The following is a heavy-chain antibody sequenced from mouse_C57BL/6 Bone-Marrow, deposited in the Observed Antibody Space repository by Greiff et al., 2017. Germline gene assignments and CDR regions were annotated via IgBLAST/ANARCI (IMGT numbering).Heavy chain of an antibody. Sequence: QVQLQQPGAELVKPGASVKLSCKASGYTFTNYWMHWGKQRPGQGLEWIGMMHPNGGSPDYNEKFKSEATLSVEKSSRTAYMELSSLTSEDSAVYYCARSYDYDDYTMDYWGQGTSVTVSS. J-gene: IGHJ4*01. V-gene: IGHV1-64*01. CDR2: MHPNGGSP. CDR1: GYTFTNYW. D-gene: IGHD2-4*01. CDR3: ARSYDYDDYTMDY.